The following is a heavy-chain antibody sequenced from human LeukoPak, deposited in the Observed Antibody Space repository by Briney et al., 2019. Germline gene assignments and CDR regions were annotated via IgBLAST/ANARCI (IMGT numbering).Heavy chain of an antibody. CDR2: IIPIFGTA. D-gene: IGHD5-24*01. CDR3: ARALEMATIGRAFDI. J-gene: IGHJ3*02. Sequence: GASVKVSCKASGYTFTSYDINWVRQAPGQGLEWMGGIIPIFGTANYAQKFQGRVTITADKSTSTAYMELSSLRSEDTAVYYCARALEMATIGRAFDIWGQGTMVTVSS. V-gene: IGHV1-69*06. CDR1: GYTFTSYD.